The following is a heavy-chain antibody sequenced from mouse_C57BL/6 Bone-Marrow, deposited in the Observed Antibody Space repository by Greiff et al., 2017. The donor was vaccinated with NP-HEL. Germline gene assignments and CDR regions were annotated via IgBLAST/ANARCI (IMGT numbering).Heavy chain of an antibody. D-gene: IGHD1-1*01. CDR3: ARWTLGSSFYFDY. V-gene: IGHV1-85*01. Sequence: VQLQESGPELVKPGASVKLSCKASGYTFTSYDINWVKQRPGQGLEWIGWIYPRDGSTKYNEKFKGKATLTVDTSSSTAYMELHSLTSEDSAVYFCARWTLGSSFYFDYWGQGTTLTVSS. CDR2: IYPRDGST. J-gene: IGHJ2*01. CDR1: GYTFTSYD.